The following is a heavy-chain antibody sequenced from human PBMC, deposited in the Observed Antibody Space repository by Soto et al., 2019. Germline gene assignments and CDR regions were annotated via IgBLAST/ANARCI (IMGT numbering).Heavy chain of an antibody. Sequence: QVQLVRSGAEVKKPGSSVKVSCKASGGTFSTYAISWVRQAPGQGLEWMGGIIPIFGTAKYAQKFQGRVTITADESTSTAYMELSSLRSEDTAVYYCAREIFGVIISGGRDAFDIWGQGTMVTVSS. D-gene: IGHD3-3*01. V-gene: IGHV1-69*01. CDR2: IIPIFGTA. CDR3: AREIFGVIISGGRDAFDI. CDR1: GGTFSTYA. J-gene: IGHJ3*02.